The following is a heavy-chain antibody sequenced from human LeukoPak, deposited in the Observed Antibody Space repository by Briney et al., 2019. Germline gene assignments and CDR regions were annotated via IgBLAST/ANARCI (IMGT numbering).Heavy chain of an antibody. Sequence: SPTLSLTCAISGDSVSSNSAAWNWLRQSPSRGLEWLGSTYYRSKWYNDYAVSVKSRITINPDTSKNQFSLQLNSVTPEDTAVYYCARDGYYYDSSGSDYWGQGTLVTVSS. CDR3: ARDGYYYDSSGSDY. D-gene: IGHD3-22*01. V-gene: IGHV6-1*01. CDR1: GDSVSSNSAA. J-gene: IGHJ4*02. CDR2: TYYRSKWYN.